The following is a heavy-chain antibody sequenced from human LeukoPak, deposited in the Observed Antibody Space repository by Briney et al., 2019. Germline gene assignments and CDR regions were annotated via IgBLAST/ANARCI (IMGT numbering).Heavy chain of an antibody. D-gene: IGHD3-9*01. J-gene: IGHJ4*02. CDR1: GFTFSSYG. Sequence: GGSLRLSCAASGFTFSSYGMHWVRQAPGKGLEWVSFIRYDGSNEYYADSVRGRFTISRDNSKNTLYLQMNSLRAEDTDVYYCAKETYYDILTGYYDYWGQGTLVTVSS. CDR3: AKETYYDILTGYYDY. V-gene: IGHV3-30*02. CDR2: IRYDGSNE.